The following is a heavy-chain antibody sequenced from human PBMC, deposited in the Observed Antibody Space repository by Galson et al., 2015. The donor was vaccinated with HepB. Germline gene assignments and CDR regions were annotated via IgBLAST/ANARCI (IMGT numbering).Heavy chain of an antibody. CDR2: IYWDDDK. J-gene: IGHJ4*02. CDR1: GFSLSTGGVT. CDR3: APYSSRGSIFDY. V-gene: IGHV2-5*02. D-gene: IGHD2-21*01. Sequence: ALVKPTQTLTLTCTFSGFSLSTGGVTVGWIRQPPGKALEWLALIYWDDDKRYSPSLNSRLTITKDTSKNQVVLTMTNMDPVDTGTYYCAPYSSRGSIFDYWGPGILGTVSS.